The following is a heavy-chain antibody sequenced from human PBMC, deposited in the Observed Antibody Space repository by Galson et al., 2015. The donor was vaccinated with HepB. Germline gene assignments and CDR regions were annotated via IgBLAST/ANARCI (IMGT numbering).Heavy chain of an antibody. Sequence: SLRLSYAASGFTVRSNYTSWVRQAPGTRMKWISVIYSGRRTHYADSVQSRFTISRDNSKNTLYLQMNSLRAEDTAVYYCARVPYCSSISCPHDAFDIWGQGTMVTVSS. D-gene: IGHD2-2*01. J-gene: IGHJ3*02. CDR2: IYSGRRT. CDR1: GFTVRSNY. V-gene: IGHV3-53*01. CDR3: ARVPYCSSISCPHDAFDI.